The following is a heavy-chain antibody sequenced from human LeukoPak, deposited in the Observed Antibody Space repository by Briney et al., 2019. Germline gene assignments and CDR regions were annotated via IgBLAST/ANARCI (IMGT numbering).Heavy chain of an antibody. CDR3: ARGGSYCGGDCHDAGHYFDY. CDR2: IYPGDSDT. CDR1: GYSFTSYW. V-gene: IGHV5-51*01. Sequence: GESLKISCKGSGYSFTSYWIGWVRQMPGKGLEWMGLIYPGDSDTRYSPSFQGQVTISADKSISTAYLQWSSLKASDTAMYYCARGGSYCGGDCHDAGHYFDYWGQGTLVTVSS. D-gene: IGHD2-21*02. J-gene: IGHJ4*02.